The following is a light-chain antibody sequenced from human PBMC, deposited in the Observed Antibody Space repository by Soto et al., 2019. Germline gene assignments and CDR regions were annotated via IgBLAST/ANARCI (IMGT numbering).Light chain of an antibody. V-gene: IGKV3-15*01. CDR1: QSVGSN. CDR3: RQYTNWPPIT. Sequence: ILLTQSPSTVPVSPGERATLSCSASQSVGSNLAWFQQKPGQAPRLLIYGSATRATGVPARWSGSGSGAAFTPTIINLQSEDFAVYYCRQYTNWPPITGGQGTRREN. CDR2: GSA. J-gene: IGKJ5*01.